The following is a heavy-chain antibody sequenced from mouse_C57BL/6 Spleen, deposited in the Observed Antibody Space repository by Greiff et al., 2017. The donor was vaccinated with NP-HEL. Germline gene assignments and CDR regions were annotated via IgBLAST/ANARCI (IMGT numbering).Heavy chain of an antibody. J-gene: IGHJ4*01. CDR3: ARSRITTVVDAMDY. CDR2: IYPGDGDT. Sequence: VQLQQSGPELVKPGASVKISCKASGYAFSSSWMNWVKQRPGKGLEWIGRIYPGDGDTNYNGKFKGKATLTADKSSSTAYMQLSSLTAEDSAVYFCARSRITTVVDAMDYWGQGTSVPVSS. V-gene: IGHV1-82*01. D-gene: IGHD1-1*01. CDR1: GYAFSSSW.